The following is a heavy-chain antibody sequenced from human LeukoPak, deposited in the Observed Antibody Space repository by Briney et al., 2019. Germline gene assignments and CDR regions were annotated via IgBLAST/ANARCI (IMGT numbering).Heavy chain of an antibody. J-gene: IGHJ3*02. Sequence: GGSLRLSCAASGFTFSSYGMHWVRQAPGKGLEWVAVISYDGSNKYYADSVKGRFTISRDNSKNTLYLQMNSLRAEDTAVYYCAKGGNYYDRNHAFDIWGQGTMVTVSS. CDR2: ISYDGSNK. CDR1: GFTFSSYG. D-gene: IGHD3-22*01. V-gene: IGHV3-30*18. CDR3: AKGGNYYDRNHAFDI.